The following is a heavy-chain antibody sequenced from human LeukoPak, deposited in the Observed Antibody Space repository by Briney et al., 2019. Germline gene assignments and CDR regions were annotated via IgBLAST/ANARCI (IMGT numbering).Heavy chain of an antibody. J-gene: IGHJ4*02. CDR1: GYTFTIYG. CDR2: ISAYNGNT. CDR3: ARRARGLGYYDSSGYYYDY. D-gene: IGHD3-22*01. V-gene: IGHV1-18*01. Sequence: GASVKVSCKASGYTFTIYGISWVRQAPGQGLEWMGWISAYNGNTNYAQKLQGRVTMTTDTSTSTAYMELRSLRSDDTAAYYCARRARGLGYYDSSGYYYDYWGQGTLVTVSS.